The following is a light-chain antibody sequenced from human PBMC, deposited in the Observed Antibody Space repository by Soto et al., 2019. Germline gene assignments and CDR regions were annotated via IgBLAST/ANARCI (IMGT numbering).Light chain of an antibody. J-gene: IGKJ2*01. CDR2: DAS. CDR3: QQYSSFYG. V-gene: IGKV1-5*01. Sequence: DIQMTQSPSTLSASIGDRVTITCRASQSISSWLAWYQRAPGKAPKLLIFDASSLESGVPSRFSGSGSGTEFTLTISSLQPDDFATYYCQQYSSFYGFGQGTKLEIK. CDR1: QSISSW.